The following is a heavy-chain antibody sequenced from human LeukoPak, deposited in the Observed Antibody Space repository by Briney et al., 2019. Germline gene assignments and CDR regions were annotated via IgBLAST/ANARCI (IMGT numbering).Heavy chain of an antibody. Sequence: GGSLRLSCAASGFTFSTYWIHWVRQAPGKGLVWVSHINGDGSSTSYADSVKSRFAISRNNAKNTLYLQMNSLRAEDTAVYYCARTMTGAFFDYWGQGALVTVSS. V-gene: IGHV3-74*01. CDR3: ARTMTGAFFDY. CDR1: GFTFSTYW. CDR2: INGDGSST. D-gene: IGHD3-9*01. J-gene: IGHJ4*02.